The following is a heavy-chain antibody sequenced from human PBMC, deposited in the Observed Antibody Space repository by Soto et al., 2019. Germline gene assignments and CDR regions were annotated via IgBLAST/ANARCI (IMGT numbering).Heavy chain of an antibody. J-gene: IGHJ4*02. Sequence: PGESLNISCQGSGYSFTTYWIIWVRQMPGKGLECMGVIYPGDSDTIYSPSFQGQVTISADKSISTAYLQWSSLKASDTAMYYCARAHDSSGSPLDYWGQGTLVTVSS. CDR1: GYSFTTYW. CDR3: ARAHDSSGSPLDY. CDR2: IYPGDSDT. D-gene: IGHD3-22*01. V-gene: IGHV5-51*01.